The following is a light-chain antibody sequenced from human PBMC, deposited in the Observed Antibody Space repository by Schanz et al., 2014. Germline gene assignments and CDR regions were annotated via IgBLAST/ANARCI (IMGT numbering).Light chain of an antibody. J-gene: IGLJ3*02. Sequence: QSVLTQPPSASGTPGQRVTISCSGSSSNIGSNSVNWYQQLPGTAPKVLIYFNDQRPSGVPDRFSASKSGTSASLAITGLQSEDEADYYCAAWDDSLNGPVFGGGTKLTVL. V-gene: IGLV1-44*01. CDR3: AAWDDSLNGPV. CDR1: SSNIGSNS. CDR2: FND.